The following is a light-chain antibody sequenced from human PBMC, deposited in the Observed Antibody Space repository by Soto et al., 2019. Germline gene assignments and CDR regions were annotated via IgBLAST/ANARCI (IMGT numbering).Light chain of an antibody. J-gene: IGKJ4*01. CDR3: QQYGSSPFP. V-gene: IGKV3-20*01. Sequence: EIVLTQSPGTLSLSPGERATLSCRASQSVSSSYLAWYQQKPGQAPRLLIYGASSRATGIPDRFSGSGSGTAFPLTISRLEPEDFAVYYCQQYGSSPFPFGGGTKVEIK. CDR1: QSVSSSY. CDR2: GAS.